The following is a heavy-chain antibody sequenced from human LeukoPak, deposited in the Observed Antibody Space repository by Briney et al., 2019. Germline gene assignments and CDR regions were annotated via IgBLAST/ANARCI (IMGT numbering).Heavy chain of an antibody. D-gene: IGHD3-22*01. CDR1: GGSISSGSYY. CDR3: AREAWDYDSSGTPGYYMDV. J-gene: IGHJ6*03. CDR2: IYTSGST. V-gene: IGHV4-61*02. Sequence: PSQTLSLTCTVSGGSISSGSYYWSWIRQPAGKGLEWIGRIYTSGSTNYNPSLKSRVTISLDTSKNQFSLKLSSVTAADTAVYYCAREAWDYDSSGTPGYYMDVWGKGTTVTISS.